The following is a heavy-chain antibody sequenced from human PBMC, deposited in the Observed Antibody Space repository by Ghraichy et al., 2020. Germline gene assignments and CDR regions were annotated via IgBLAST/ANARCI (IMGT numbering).Heavy chain of an antibody. J-gene: IGHJ4*02. V-gene: IGHV4-61*02. CDR3: ARGATGIAAEG. CDR2: IYTSGST. D-gene: IGHD6-13*01. CDR1: GGSISSGSYY. Sequence: SETLSLTCTVSGGSISSGSYYWSWIRQPAGKGLEWIGRIYTSGSTNYNPSLKSRVTISVDTSKNQFSLKLSSVTAADTAVYYCARGATGIAAEGWGQGTLVTVSS.